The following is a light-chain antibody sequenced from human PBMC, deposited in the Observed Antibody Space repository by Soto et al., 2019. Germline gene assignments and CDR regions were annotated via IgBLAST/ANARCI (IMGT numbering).Light chain of an antibody. CDR1: SSDVGGYNY. CDR3: SSYTSSSTLHWV. CDR2: EVS. Sequence: QSALTQPASVSGSPGQSITISCTGTSSDVGGYNYVSWYQQHTGKAPKLMIYEVSNRPSGVSNRFSGSKSGNTASLTISGLQAEDEADYYCSSYTSSSTLHWVFGGGTKLTVL. V-gene: IGLV2-14*01. J-gene: IGLJ3*02.